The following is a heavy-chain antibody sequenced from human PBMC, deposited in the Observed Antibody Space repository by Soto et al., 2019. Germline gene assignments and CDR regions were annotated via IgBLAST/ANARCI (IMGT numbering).Heavy chain of an antibody. Sequence: PGGSLRLSCAASGFTFSTYAMSWVRQAPGKGLEWVSAISGSGGNTYYADSVKGRFTISRDNSKNTLYLQMNSLRAEDTAVYYCAKEVSMVRGVRGYYFDYWGQGTLVTVSS. V-gene: IGHV3-23*01. J-gene: IGHJ4*02. CDR1: GFTFSTYA. CDR3: AKEVSMVRGVRGYYFDY. D-gene: IGHD3-10*01. CDR2: ISGSGGNT.